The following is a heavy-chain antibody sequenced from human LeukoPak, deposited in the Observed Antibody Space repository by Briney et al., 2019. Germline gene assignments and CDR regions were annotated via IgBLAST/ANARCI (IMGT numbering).Heavy chain of an antibody. D-gene: IGHD2-21*02. CDR2: IGWNSANI. CDR1: GFTFDDYA. Sequence: GRSLRLSCAASGFTFDDYAMHWVRQAPGKGLEWVSGIGWNSANIGYADSVKGRFTISRDNARNSLYLQMNSLRAEDTAVYYCARGRSGAYCGGDCFPGYYYYGMDVWGQGTTVTVSS. V-gene: IGHV3-9*01. J-gene: IGHJ6*02. CDR3: ARGRSGAYCGGDCFPGYYYYGMDV.